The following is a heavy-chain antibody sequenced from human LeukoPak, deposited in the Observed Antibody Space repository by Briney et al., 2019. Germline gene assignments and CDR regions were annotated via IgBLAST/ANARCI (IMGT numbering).Heavy chain of an antibody. CDR1: GFTFDDFDDYG. CDR3: ARAVYYYDSSGSRGDAFDI. D-gene: IGHD3-22*01. V-gene: IGHV3-20*04. J-gene: IGHJ3*02. CDR2: INWNGGST. Sequence: GGSLRLSCAASGFTFDDFDDYGMNWVRQVPGKGLEWVSGINWNGGSTGYADSVKGRFTISRDNAKNSLYLQMNSLRAEDTALYYCARAVYYYDSSGSRGDAFDIWGQGTMVTVSS.